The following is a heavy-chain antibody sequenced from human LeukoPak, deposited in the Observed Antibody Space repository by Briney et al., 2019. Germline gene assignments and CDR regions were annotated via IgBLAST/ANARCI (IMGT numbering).Heavy chain of an antibody. J-gene: IGHJ6*02. Sequence: ASVKVSCKASGYTFTSYDINWVRQATGQGLEWMGWMNPNSGNTGYAQKFQGRVTMTRNTSISTAYMELSSLRSEDTAVYYCAKDSGSEMPTDPYYYGMDVWGQGTTVTVSS. CDR3: AKDSGSEMPTDPYYYGMDV. CDR1: GYTFTSYD. V-gene: IGHV1-8*01. D-gene: IGHD5-24*01. CDR2: MNPNSGNT.